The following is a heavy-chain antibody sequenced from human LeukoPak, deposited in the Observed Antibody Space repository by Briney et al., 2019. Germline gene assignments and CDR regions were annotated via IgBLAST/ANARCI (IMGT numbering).Heavy chain of an antibody. CDR2: INPNSGGT. V-gene: IGHV1-2*02. CDR1: GYTFTGYY. D-gene: IGHD2/OR15-2a*01. CDR3: ARENDNSPKRNHTTLWFDP. Sequence: ASVKVSCKASGYTFTGYYMHWGRQAPGQGRERMGWINPNSGGTNYAQKIQGMVTMTRDTSISPAYMEPSRLRSDDTAFYYCARENDNSPKRNHTTLWFDPWAREPWSPSPQ. J-gene: IGHJ5*02.